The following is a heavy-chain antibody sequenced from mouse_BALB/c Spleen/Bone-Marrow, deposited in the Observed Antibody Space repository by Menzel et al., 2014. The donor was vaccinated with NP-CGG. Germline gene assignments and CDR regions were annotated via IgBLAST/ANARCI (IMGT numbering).Heavy chain of an antibody. Sequence: SGAELVKPGASVKLSRTASGFNIKDTYMHWVKQRPEQGLEWIGRIDPANGNTKYDPKFQGRATITADTSSNTAYLQLSSLTSEDTAVYYCARNGNYGAWFAYWGQGTLVTVSA. J-gene: IGHJ3*01. CDR1: GFNIKDTY. CDR3: ARNGNYGAWFAY. CDR2: IDPANGNT. D-gene: IGHD2-1*01. V-gene: IGHV14-3*02.